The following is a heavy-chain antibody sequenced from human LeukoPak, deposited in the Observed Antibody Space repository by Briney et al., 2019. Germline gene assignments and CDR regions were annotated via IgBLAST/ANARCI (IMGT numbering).Heavy chain of an antibody. J-gene: IGHJ2*01. Sequence: LSLTCTVSGDSINHYYWSWIRQPPGKGLEWVSFISLSSSYIYYTDSVKGRFTISRDNAKNSLSLQMNSLRAEDTAVYYCARGQAVGTDDWYFDLWGRGTLVTVSS. CDR2: ISLSSSYI. V-gene: IGHV3-11*06. D-gene: IGHD6-19*01. CDR1: GDSINHYY. CDR3: ARGQAVGTDDWYFDL.